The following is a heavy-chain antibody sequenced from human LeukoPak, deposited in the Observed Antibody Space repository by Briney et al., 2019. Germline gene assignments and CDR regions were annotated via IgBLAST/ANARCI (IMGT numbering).Heavy chain of an antibody. CDR2: IYYSGNT. V-gene: IGHV4-61*05. J-gene: IGHJ4*02. CDR1: GGSISSSSHY. CDR3: ARRKARTPNYFDY. Sequence: SETLSLTCTVSGGSISSSSHYWTWIRQPPGKGLEWIGYIYYSGNTNYNPSLKSRVTISLDTSKNQFSLKLTSVTAADTAMYYCARRKARTPNYFDYWGQGALVTVSS. D-gene: IGHD1-14*01.